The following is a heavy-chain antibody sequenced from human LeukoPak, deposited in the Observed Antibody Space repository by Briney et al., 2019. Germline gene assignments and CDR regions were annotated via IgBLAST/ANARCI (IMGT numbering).Heavy chain of an antibody. CDR1: GFTFSSYG. CDR2: ISYDGSNK. V-gene: IGHV3-30*18. Sequence: GRSLRLSCAASGFTFSSYGMHWVRQAPGKGLEWVAVISYDGSNKYYADSVKGRFTISRDNSKNTLYLQMNSLRAEDTAVYYCAKDGERRLGYCSGGSCYSGVYFDYWGQGTLVTVSS. CDR3: AKDGERRLGYCSGGSCYSGVYFDY. D-gene: IGHD2-15*01. J-gene: IGHJ4*02.